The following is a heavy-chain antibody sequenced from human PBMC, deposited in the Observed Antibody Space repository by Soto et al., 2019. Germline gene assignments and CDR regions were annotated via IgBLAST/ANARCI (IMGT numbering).Heavy chain of an antibody. CDR1: GGSISSGNYY. CDR3: AKERPYGSWFDP. J-gene: IGHJ5*02. CDR2: IYYSGST. Sequence: SETLSLTCTVSGGSISSGNYYWSWIRQHPGKGLEWIGYIYYSGSTYYNPSLKSRVTTSVDTSKNQFSLKLSSVTAADTAVYYCAKERPYGSWFDPWGQGTLVTVSS. D-gene: IGHD4-17*01. V-gene: IGHV4-31*03.